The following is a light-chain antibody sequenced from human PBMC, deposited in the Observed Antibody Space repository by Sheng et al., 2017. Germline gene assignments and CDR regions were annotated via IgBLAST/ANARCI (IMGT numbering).Light chain of an antibody. Sequence: DIQMTQSPSSLSASVGDRVTITCLESQDIYNYLNWYQHKPGKAPKLLIYGASNLEEGVPSRFSGSGSGTDFTFTISSLQPEDIATYYCQQYNSVPYSFGQGTKLEIK. CDR3: QQYNSVPYS. J-gene: IGKJ2*03. CDR2: GAS. CDR1: QDIYNY. V-gene: IGKV1-33*01.